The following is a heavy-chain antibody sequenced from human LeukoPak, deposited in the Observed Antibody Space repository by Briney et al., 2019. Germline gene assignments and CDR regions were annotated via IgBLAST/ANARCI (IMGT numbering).Heavy chain of an antibody. J-gene: IGHJ4*02. CDR1: GFTFSSYW. Sequence: PWGVLRLSCAASGFTFSSYWMHWVRQAPGKGLEWIGYIYYSGSTNYNPSLKSRVTISVDTSKNQFSLKLSSVTAADTAVYFCARRRGLDYDNWGQGTLVTVSS. CDR3: ARRRGLDYDN. V-gene: IGHV4-59*08. D-gene: IGHD3/OR15-3a*01. CDR2: IYYSGST.